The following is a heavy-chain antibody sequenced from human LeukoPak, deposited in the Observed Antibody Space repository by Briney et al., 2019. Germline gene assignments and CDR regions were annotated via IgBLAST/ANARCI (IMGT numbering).Heavy chain of an antibody. Sequence: GGSLRLSCAASGFTFNDYYMSWIRQAPGKGLEWVSYISSSGSTIYYADSVKGRFIISRDNAKNSLYLQMSSLRAEDTAVYYCARVGSTSSADYWGQGTLVTVSS. D-gene: IGHD2-2*01. CDR3: ARVGSTSSADY. CDR2: ISSSGSTI. CDR1: GFTFNDYY. V-gene: IGHV3-11*01. J-gene: IGHJ4*02.